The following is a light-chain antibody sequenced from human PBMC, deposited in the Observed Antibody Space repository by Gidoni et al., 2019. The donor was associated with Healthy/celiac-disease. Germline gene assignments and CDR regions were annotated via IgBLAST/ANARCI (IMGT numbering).Light chain of an antibody. J-gene: IGKJ5*01. CDR3: QQYGSSPSIT. CDR1: QSVSRSY. CDR2: CAS. V-gene: IGKV3-20*01. Sequence: IVLTKSQGTLPLSPGERATLSCRASQSVSRSYLTWYQQKPGQAPRLLIYCASSRATGIPDRFSGSGSGTDFTLTISRLEPEDFAVYYCQQYGSSPSITFGQGTRLEIK.